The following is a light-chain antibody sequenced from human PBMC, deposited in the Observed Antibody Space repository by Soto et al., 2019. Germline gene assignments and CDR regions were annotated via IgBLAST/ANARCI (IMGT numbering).Light chain of an antibody. CDR2: SNN. CDR1: SSNIGNNF. CDR3: PTGDDSLSREL. V-gene: IGLV1-47*01. Sequence: QSVLTQPPSASGTPGQRITISCSGSSSNIGNNFVNCYQQLPGTAPKLLIYSNNQRPSGVTDRFSGSKSGHSASVAISGLRHEDDDDYYFPTGDDSLSRELFGVGTKLTVL. J-gene: IGLJ3*02.